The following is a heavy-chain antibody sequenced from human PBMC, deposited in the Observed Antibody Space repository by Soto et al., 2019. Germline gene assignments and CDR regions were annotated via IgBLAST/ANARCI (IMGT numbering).Heavy chain of an antibody. Sequence: GASVKVSCKVSGYTLTELSMHWVRQAPGKGLEWMGGFDPEDGETIYAQKFQGRVTMTEDTSTDTAYMELSSLRSEDTAVYYCATFRPLGYCSGGSCYLNWFDPWGQGTLVTVSS. CDR2: FDPEDGET. J-gene: IGHJ5*02. V-gene: IGHV1-24*01. CDR1: GYTLTELS. D-gene: IGHD2-15*01. CDR3: ATFRPLGYCSGGSCYLNWFDP.